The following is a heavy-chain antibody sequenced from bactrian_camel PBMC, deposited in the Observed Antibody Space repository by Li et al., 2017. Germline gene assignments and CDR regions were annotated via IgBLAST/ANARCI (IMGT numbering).Heavy chain of an antibody. CDR2: ISDDSRAT. V-gene: IGHV3S1*01. CDR1: GFTFSDIR. J-gene: IGHJ4*01. D-gene: IGHD6*01. Sequence: HVQLVESGGGLVQPGGSLGLSCAASGFTFSDIRMAWVRQAQEKGLEWVASISDDSRATQYKDFLEARFTISRDNSKSTLYLQMNSLKSEDTATYYCAKELGSTLAGSGRSPGTQVTVS.